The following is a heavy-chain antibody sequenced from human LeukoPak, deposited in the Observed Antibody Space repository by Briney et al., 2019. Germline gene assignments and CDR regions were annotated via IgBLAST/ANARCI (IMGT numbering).Heavy chain of an antibody. CDR1: GFTFSSYW. J-gene: IGHJ4*02. Sequence: GGSLRLSCAASGFTFSSYWMHWVRQAPGNGLVWVSRINSDGSTINYADSVKGRFTISRDNAKNTLYLQMDSLRAEDTAVYYCTRETVVVATASLGYWGLGTLVTVPS. V-gene: IGHV3-74*01. CDR3: TRETVVVATASLGY. CDR2: INSDGSTI. D-gene: IGHD2-2*01.